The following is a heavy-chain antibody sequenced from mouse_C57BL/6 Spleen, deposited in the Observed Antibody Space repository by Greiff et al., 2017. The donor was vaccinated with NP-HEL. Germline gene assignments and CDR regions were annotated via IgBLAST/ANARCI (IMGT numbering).Heavy chain of an antibody. CDR1: GFTFTDYY. D-gene: IGHD1-1*01. Sequence: EVQRVESGGGLVQPGGSLSLSCAASGFTFTDYYMSWVRQPPGKALEWLGFIRNKANGYTTEYSASVKGRFTISRDNSQSILYLQMNALRAEDSATYYCARFYYDRFAYWGQGTLVTVSA. J-gene: IGHJ3*01. CDR2: IRNKANGYTT. CDR3: ARFYYDRFAY. V-gene: IGHV7-3*01.